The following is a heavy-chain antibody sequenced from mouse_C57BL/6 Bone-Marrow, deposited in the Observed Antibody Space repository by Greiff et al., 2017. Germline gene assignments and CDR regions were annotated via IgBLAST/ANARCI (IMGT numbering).Heavy chain of an antibody. CDR2: IYPGSGST. CDR1: GYTFTSYW. J-gene: IGHJ1*03. D-gene: IGHD2-5*01. V-gene: IGHV1-55*01. CDR3: ARPYYSNYWYFDV. Sequence: VQLQQPGAELVKPGASVKMSCKASGYTFTSYWITWVKQRPGQGLEWIGDIYPGSGSTNYNEKFKSKATLTVDTSSSTACMQLSSLTSEDSAVYYCARPYYSNYWYFDVWGTGTTVTVSS.